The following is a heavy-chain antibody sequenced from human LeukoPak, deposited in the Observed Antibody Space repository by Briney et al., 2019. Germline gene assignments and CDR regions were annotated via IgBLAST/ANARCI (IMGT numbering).Heavy chain of an antibody. D-gene: IGHD5-24*01. CDR2: IYPGNSET. V-gene: IGHV5-51*01. CDR3: ARSPADGYTYGVDGF. Sequence: GESLNISCKGSGYSFNDYWIGWVRQMPGKGLEWMGIIYPGNSETRYSPSFQGQVTISADKSISTAYLQWSSLKASDTAMYFCARSPADGYTYGVDGFWGQGTLVTVSS. J-gene: IGHJ3*01. CDR1: GYSFNDYW.